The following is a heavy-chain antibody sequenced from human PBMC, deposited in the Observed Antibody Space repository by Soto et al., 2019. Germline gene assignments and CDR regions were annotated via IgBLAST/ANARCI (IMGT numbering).Heavy chain of an antibody. V-gene: IGHV3-48*02. D-gene: IGHD6-19*01. J-gene: IGHJ4*02. CDR3: ARSVEGHFDY. CDR2: ITSDTKTI. CDR1: IRFSIYS. Sequence: EVQLVESGGALVQRGGVPDTLLCSLWIRFSIYSMNWVRQAPGKGLEWSAYITSDTKTIKYAESVKGRFTISRDNAKNSVYLQMNNLSDEDTAVYYCARSVEGHFDYWGQGTVVTVSS.